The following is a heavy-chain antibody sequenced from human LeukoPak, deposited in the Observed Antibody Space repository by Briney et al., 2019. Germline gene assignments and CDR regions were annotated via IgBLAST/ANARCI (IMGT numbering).Heavy chain of an antibody. J-gene: IGHJ5*02. CDR1: GFTFSSYE. CDR2: ISSSGSTI. CDR3: AKNGRGYSYGLLNWFDP. V-gene: IGHV3-48*03. Sequence: PGGSLRLSCAASGFTFSSYEMNWVRQAPGKGLEWVSYISSSGSTIYYADSVKGRFTISRDNSKNTLYLQMNSLRAEDTAVYYCAKNGRGYSYGLLNWFDPWGQGTLVTVSS. D-gene: IGHD5-18*01.